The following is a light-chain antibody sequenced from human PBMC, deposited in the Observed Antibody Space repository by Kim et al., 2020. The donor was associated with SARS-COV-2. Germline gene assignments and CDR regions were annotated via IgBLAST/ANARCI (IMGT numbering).Light chain of an antibody. CDR3: QQYNNLLT. Sequence: SVSPGERATLSCRASQSVSSIFACYQQKPGQAPRLLIYGASTRATGIPARFSGRGSGTEFTLTISSLQSEDFAIYYCQQYNNLLTVGGGTKVDIK. CDR1: QSVSSI. J-gene: IGKJ4*01. V-gene: IGKV3-15*01. CDR2: GAS.